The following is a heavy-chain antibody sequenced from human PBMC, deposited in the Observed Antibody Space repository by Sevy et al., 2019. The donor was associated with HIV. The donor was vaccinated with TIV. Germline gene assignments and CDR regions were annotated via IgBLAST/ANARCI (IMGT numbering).Heavy chain of an antibody. V-gene: IGHV3-15*01. CDR1: GFTFSNAW. Sequence: GGSLRLSCAASGFTFSNAWMSWVRQAPGKGLEWVGRIKSKTDGGTTDYAAPVKDRFTISRNDSKNTLYLQMNSLKTEDTAVYYCTTDRALTSRSVGVVAATSEYFQHWGQGTLVTVSS. D-gene: IGHD2-15*01. J-gene: IGHJ1*01. CDR3: TTDRALTSRSVGVVAATSEYFQH. CDR2: IKSKTDGGTT.